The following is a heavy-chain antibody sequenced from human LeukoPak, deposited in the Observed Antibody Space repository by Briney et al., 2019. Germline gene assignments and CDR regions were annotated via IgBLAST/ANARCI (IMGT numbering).Heavy chain of an antibody. V-gene: IGHV3-53*01. Sequence: GGSLRLSCTVSGFTVSSNSMSWVRQAPGKGLEWVSFIYSDNTHYSDSVKGRFTISRDNSKNTLYLQMNSLRAEDTAVYYCARNSNNYYYYMDVWGKGTTVTISS. J-gene: IGHJ6*03. D-gene: IGHD4-23*01. CDR2: IYSDNT. CDR3: ARNSNNYYYYMDV. CDR1: GFTVSSNS.